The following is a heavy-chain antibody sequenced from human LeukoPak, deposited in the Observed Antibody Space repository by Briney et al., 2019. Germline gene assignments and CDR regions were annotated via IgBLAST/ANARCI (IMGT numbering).Heavy chain of an antibody. J-gene: IGHJ6*02. D-gene: IGHD3-16*01. CDR1: GFTIMNSA. V-gene: IGHV3-23*01. CDR2: INGTAIDT. Sequence: PGGSLRLSCAASGFTIMNSAMNWVRQAPGKGLEWVSAINGTAIDTDYAASVKGRFTISRDYSKNTLYLQMNSLRAEDTAVYYCARDPYDYVWGFNYYGMDVWGQGTTVTVSS. CDR3: ARDPYDYVWGFNYYGMDV.